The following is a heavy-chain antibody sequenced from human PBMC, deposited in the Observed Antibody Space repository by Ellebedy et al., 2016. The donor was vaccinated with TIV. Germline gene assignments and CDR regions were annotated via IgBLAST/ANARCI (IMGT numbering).Heavy chain of an antibody. CDR2: INTVGSST. D-gene: IGHD6-19*01. CDR1: GFTFSSYW. V-gene: IGHV3-74*01. CDR3: ARDRSSEYWFDP. J-gene: IGHJ5*02. Sequence: PGGSLRLSCAASGFTFSSYWMHWVRQAPGKGLVWVPRINTVGSSTSYADSVKGRFTISRDNAKNTLYLQMNSLRAEDTDVYYCARDRSSEYWFDPWGQGTLVTVSS.